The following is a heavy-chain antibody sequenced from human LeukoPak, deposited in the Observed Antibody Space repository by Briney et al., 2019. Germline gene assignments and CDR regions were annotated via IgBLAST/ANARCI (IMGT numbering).Heavy chain of an antibody. CDR1: GYTFTGYY. V-gene: IGHV1-2*06. Sequence: GASVKVSCKASGYTFTGYYMHWVRQAPGQGLEWMGRINPNSGGTNYAQKFQGRVTMTRDTSISTAYMELSRLRSDDTAVYYCAREGKDYYDSSGYHWRPDAFDIWGQGTMVTVSS. J-gene: IGHJ3*02. CDR3: AREGKDYYDSSGYHWRPDAFDI. CDR2: INPNSGGT. D-gene: IGHD3-22*01.